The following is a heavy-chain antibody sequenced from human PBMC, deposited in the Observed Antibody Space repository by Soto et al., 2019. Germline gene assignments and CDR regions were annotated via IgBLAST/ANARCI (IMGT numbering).Heavy chain of an antibody. CDR2: IIPILGIA. V-gene: IGHV1-69*02. Sequence: ASVKVSCKASGGTFSSYTISWVRQAPGQGLEWMGRIIPILGIANYAQKFQGRVTITADKSTSTAYMELSSLRSEDTAVYYCARNSGGSCYSPNCYYYMDVWGKGTTVTVSS. J-gene: IGHJ6*03. CDR3: ARNSGGSCYSPNCYYYMDV. CDR1: GGTFSSYT. D-gene: IGHD2-15*01.